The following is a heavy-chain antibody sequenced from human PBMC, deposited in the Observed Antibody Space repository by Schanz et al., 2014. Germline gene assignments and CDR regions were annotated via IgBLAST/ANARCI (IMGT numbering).Heavy chain of an antibody. CDR1: GFTFSRFG. CDR2: VWSDGNTK. J-gene: IGHJ4*02. CDR3: SRPRDGYNEFDS. Sequence: QVQLVESGGGVVRPGRSLRLSCATSGFTFSRFGMHWVRQAPGKGPEWVALVWSDGNTKYYVDSVKGRFTMSRDNSKNTVYLRMNGPRSEDTAVYYCSRPRDGYNEFDSWGPGTLVTV. D-gene: IGHD5-12*01. V-gene: IGHV3-33*01.